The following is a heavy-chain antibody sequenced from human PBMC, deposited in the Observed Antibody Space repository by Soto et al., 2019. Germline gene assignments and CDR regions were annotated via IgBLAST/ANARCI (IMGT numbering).Heavy chain of an antibody. D-gene: IGHD3-3*01. Sequence: SVTLSLTGTVSDGSISSGDYYLSWIRQPPGKGLDWIGYIYYSGSTNYNPSLKSRVTISVDTSKNQFSLKLSSVTAADTAVYYCARGPKRITIFGVVIIKAFDIWGQGTMVTVSS. CDR2: IYYSGST. J-gene: IGHJ3*02. V-gene: IGHV4-30-4*01. CDR1: DGSISSGDYY. CDR3: ARGPKRITIFGVVIIKAFDI.